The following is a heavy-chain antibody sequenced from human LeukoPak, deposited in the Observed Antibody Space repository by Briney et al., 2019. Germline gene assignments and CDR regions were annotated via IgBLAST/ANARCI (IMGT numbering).Heavy chain of an antibody. V-gene: IGHV4-59*01. CDR3: ARYSSGWYALS. Sequence: PSETLSLTCTISRGSISSYYWSWIRQPPGKGLEWIGYIYYSGSTNYNPSLKSRVTISVDTSKNQFSLKLSSVTAADTAVYYCARYSSGWYALSWGQGTLVTVSS. CDR1: RGSISSYY. J-gene: IGHJ4*02. D-gene: IGHD6-19*01. CDR2: IYYSGST.